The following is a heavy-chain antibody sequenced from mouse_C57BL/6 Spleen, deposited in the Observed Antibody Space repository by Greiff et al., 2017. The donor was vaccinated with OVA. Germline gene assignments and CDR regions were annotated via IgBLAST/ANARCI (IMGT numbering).Heavy chain of an antibody. CDR3: ARNYDYDAWYFDV. CDR2: ISSGSSTI. J-gene: IGHJ1*03. Sequence: VQLKESGGGLVKPGGSLKLSCAASGFTFSDYGMHWVRQAPEKGLEWVAYISSGSSTIYYADTVKGRFTISRDNAKNTLFLQMTSLRSEDTAMYYCARNYDYDAWYFDVWGTGTTVTVSS. D-gene: IGHD2-4*01. CDR1: GFTFSDYG. V-gene: IGHV5-17*01.